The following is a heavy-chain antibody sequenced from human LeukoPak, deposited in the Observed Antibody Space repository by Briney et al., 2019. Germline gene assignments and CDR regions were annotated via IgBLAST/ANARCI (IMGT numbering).Heavy chain of an antibody. J-gene: IGHJ4*02. CDR2: TYYRSKWYN. Sequence: SQTLSLTCAISGDSVSSNSAAWNWIRQSPSRGLEWLGRTYYRSKWYNDYAVSVKSRITINPDTSKNQFSLQLNSVTPEDTAVYYCARGLREDCGGDCCPVDYWGQGTLVTVSS. CDR1: GDSVSSNSAA. D-gene: IGHD2-21*02. V-gene: IGHV6-1*01. CDR3: ARGLREDCGGDCCPVDY.